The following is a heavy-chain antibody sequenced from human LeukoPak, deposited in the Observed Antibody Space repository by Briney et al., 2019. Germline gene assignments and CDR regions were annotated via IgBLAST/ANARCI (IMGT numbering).Heavy chain of an antibody. Sequence: PGGSLRLSCAASGFTFSSYWMHWVRQAPGKGLVWVSRINSDGSSTSYADSVKGRFTISRDNAKNTLYLQMNSLRVEDTAVYYCARDYYSWYFDDWGQGTLVTVSS. CDR1: GFTFSSYW. V-gene: IGHV3-74*01. D-gene: IGHD1-26*01. CDR3: ARDYYSWYFDD. J-gene: IGHJ4*02. CDR2: INSDGSST.